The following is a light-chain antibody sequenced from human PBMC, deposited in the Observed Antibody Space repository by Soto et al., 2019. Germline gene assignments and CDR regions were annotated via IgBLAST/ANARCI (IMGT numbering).Light chain of an antibody. CDR2: GAS. CDR3: QQYGSSPRT. V-gene: IGKV3-20*01. J-gene: IGKJ1*01. Sequence: IVLTHSPGTLSLSPGERATLSFRSSQSVSSSYLAWYQQKPGQAPRLLIYGASSRATGIPDRFSGSGSGTDFTLTISRLEPEDFAVYYCQQYGSSPRTFGQGTKVDIK. CDR1: QSVSSSY.